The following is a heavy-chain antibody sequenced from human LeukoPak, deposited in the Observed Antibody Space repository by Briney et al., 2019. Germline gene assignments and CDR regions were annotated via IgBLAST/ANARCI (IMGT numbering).Heavy chain of an antibody. CDR3: ARAGYCSSTSCYKASASDI. J-gene: IGHJ3*02. CDR1: GFTFSSYW. D-gene: IGHD2-2*03. CDR2: IKQDGSEK. V-gene: IGHV3-7*01. Sequence: GGSLRLSCAASGFTFSSYWMSWVRQAPGKGLEWVANIKQDGSEKYYVDSVKGRFTISRDNAKNSLYLQMNSLRAEDTAVYYCARAGYCSSTSCYKASASDIWGQGTMVTVSS.